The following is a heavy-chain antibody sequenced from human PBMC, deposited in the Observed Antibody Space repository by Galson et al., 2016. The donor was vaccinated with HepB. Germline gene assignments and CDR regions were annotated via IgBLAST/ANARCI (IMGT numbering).Heavy chain of an antibody. V-gene: IGHV2-70*01. Sequence: PALVKPTQTLTLTCTFSGFSLTTDGMCVSWIRQPPGKPLEWLALIAWDDDKYYSPSLQTRLTISKDTSKNQVVLTMTTLDPVDTAAYYCARSTLTTVTSYPFDIWGQGTVVTVSS. D-gene: IGHD4-17*01. CDR2: IAWDDDK. CDR1: GFSLTTDGMC. CDR3: ARSTLTTVTSYPFDI. J-gene: IGHJ3*02.